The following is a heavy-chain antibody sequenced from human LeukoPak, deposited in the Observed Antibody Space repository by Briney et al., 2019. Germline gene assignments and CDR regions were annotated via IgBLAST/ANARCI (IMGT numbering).Heavy chain of an antibody. CDR2: INPNSGDT. CDR3: ARPRDYGDYDGFDI. D-gene: IGHD4-17*01. CDR1: GGTFSSYA. Sequence: ASVKVSCKVSGGTFSSYAFSWVRQAPGHGLEWMGWINPNSGDTKYVQKFQGRVTMTRVTSIRTAYLDLRRLRSDDTAVYYCARPRDYGDYDGFDIWGPGTMVRVSS. V-gene: IGHV1-2*02. J-gene: IGHJ3*02.